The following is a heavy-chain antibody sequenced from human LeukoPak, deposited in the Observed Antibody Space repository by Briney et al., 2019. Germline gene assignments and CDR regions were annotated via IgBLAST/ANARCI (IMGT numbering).Heavy chain of an antibody. CDR2: FDPEDGET. Sequence: GASVKVSCKASGYTFTSYYMHWVRQAPGKGLEWMGGFDPEDGETIYAQKFQGRVTMTEDTSTDTAYMELSSLRSEDTAVYYCATDRGGYDANDAFDIWGQGTMVTVSS. CDR3: ATDRGGYDANDAFDI. CDR1: GYTFTSYY. D-gene: IGHD5-12*01. J-gene: IGHJ3*02. V-gene: IGHV1-24*01.